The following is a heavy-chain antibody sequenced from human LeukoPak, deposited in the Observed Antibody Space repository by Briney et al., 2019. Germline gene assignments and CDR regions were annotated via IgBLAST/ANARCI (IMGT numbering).Heavy chain of an antibody. J-gene: IGHJ4*02. CDR3: ATSGPWAPFNY. Sequence: SETLSLTCTVSGGSISRSSYNWGWIRQPPGKELQWIGSTHYDGTTYHNPLLKSRVTISVDTSTNQFSLKLTSVTATDTAVYYCATSGPWAPFNYWGQGTLVTVSA. CDR2: THYDGTT. D-gene: IGHD2-15*01. CDR1: GGSISRSSYN. V-gene: IGHV4-39*01.